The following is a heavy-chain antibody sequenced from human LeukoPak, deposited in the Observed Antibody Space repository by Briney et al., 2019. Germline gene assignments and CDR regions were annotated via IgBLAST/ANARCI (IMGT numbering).Heavy chain of an antibody. CDR2: ISSSSSYI. CDR1: GFTFSSYS. J-gene: IGHJ4*02. Sequence: GGSLRLSCAASGFTFSSYSMNWVRQAPGKGLEWVSSISSSSSYIYYADSVKGRFTISRDNAKNTLYLQMNSLRAEDTAVYYCARDTHKDSYVDYWGQGTLVTVSS. CDR3: ARDTHKDSYVDY. D-gene: IGHD5-18*01. V-gene: IGHV3-21*01.